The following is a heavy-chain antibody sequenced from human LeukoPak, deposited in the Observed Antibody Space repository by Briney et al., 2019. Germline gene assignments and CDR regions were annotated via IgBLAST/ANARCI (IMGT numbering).Heavy chain of an antibody. CDR3: ARDKTPYGYSYGKLVD. CDR2: ISYDGSNK. CDR1: GFTFSSYA. D-gene: IGHD5-18*01. J-gene: IGHJ4*02. V-gene: IGHV3-30-3*01. Sequence: PGRSLRLSCAASGFTFSSYAMHWVRQAPGKGLEWVAVISYDGSNKYYADSVKGRFTISRDNSKNTLYLQMNSLRAEDTAVYYCARDKTPYGYSYGKLVDWGQGTLVTVSS.